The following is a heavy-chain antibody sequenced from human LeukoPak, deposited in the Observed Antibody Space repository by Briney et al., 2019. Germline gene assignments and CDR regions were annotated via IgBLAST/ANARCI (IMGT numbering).Heavy chain of an antibody. CDR2: NSAYNKR. V-gene: IGHV1-18*01. D-gene: IGHD4-17*01. CDR1: GYTFTSYG. CDR3: ARVSAPPDYGDYVSENWFDP. J-gene: IGHJ5*02. Sequence: GASVKVSCKASGYTFTSYGINWVRQAPGQGLEWMGWNSAYNKRNYAQKFQGRVTMTTDTSTSTAYMELRNLRSDDTAVYYCARVSAPPDYGDYVSENWFDPWGQGTLVTVSS.